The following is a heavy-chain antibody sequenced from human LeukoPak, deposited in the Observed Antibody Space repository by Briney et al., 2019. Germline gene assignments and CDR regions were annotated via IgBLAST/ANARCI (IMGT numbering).Heavy chain of an antibody. V-gene: IGHV1-18*01. D-gene: IGHD1-26*01. J-gene: IGHJ4*02. CDR1: GYIFTCSS. CDR2: ISSYNGHT. Sequence: ASVKVSCKASGYIFTCSSISWMRHAPGQGLEWMGWISSYNGHTNYAQKLQGRVTMTTATSTSTAYMELRSTGSEHTPVYYCARASSVQVGATAYWGQGTLVTVSS. CDR3: ARASSVQVGATAY.